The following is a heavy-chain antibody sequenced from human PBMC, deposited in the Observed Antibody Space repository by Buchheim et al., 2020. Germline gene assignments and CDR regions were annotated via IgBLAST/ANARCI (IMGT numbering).Heavy chain of an antibody. Sequence: EVQLLESGGDLVQPGGSLRLSCEASGFTFINYGMSWVRQAPGKGLEWVSGIDGGSYTTFYADSVKGRFTISRDNRKNTLYFQMSGLRAEDTAVYYCAKRYYYGDGGAFDSWGQGTL. J-gene: IGHJ4*02. CDR3: AKRYYYGDGGAFDS. CDR1: GFTFINYG. V-gene: IGHV3-23*01. D-gene: IGHD3-10*01. CDR2: IDGGSYTT.